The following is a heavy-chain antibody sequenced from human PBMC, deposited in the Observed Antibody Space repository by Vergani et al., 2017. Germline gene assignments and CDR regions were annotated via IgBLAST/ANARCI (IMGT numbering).Heavy chain of an antibody. CDR2: IDWDDDK. CDR1: GFSLSTSGMC. D-gene: IGHD3-22*01. Sequence: QVTLRESGPALVKPTQTLTLTCTFSGFSLSTSGMCVSWIRQPPGKALEWLARIDWDDDKYYSTSLKTRLTISKDTSKNQVVLTMTNMDPVDTATYYCARILYYDSSGYLGGFDYWGQGTLVTVSS. CDR3: ARILYYDSSGYLGGFDY. V-gene: IGHV2-70*15. J-gene: IGHJ4*02.